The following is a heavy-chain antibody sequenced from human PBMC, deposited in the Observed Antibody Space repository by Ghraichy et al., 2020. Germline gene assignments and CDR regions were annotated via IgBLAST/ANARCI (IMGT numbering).Heavy chain of an antibody. CDR3: ARDPPRWMAGHDYYWYFDL. CDR1: GGSISSYY. J-gene: IGHJ2*01. D-gene: IGHD5-12*01. V-gene: IGHV4-4*07. Sequence: SETLSLTCTVSGGSISSYYWSWIRQPAGKGLEWIGRIYTSGSTNYNPSLKSRVTMSVDTSKNQFSLKLSSVTAADTAVYYCARDPPRWMAGHDYYWYFDLWGRGTLVTVSS. CDR2: IYTSGST.